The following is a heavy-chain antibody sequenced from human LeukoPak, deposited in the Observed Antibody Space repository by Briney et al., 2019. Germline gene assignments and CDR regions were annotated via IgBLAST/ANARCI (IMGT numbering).Heavy chain of an antibody. CDR3: ARDQGSLTRSWYTGY. Sequence: ASVKVFCKASGYTFTGYHIHWVRQAPGQGLEWMGRINPYSGNTNFAQNFQGRVTMTRDTSITTAYMDLSSLTPDDTAVYFCARDQGSLTRSWYTGYWGQGTQVTVSS. J-gene: IGHJ4*02. CDR1: GYTFTGYH. D-gene: IGHD6-13*01. CDR2: INPYSGNT. V-gene: IGHV1-2*06.